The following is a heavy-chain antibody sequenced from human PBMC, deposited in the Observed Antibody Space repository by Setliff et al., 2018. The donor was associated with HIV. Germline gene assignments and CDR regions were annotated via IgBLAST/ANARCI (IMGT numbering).Heavy chain of an antibody. CDR1: GFSFTFYA. V-gene: IGHV3-23*01. CDR3: AREYSSSWYTYYYGMDV. J-gene: IGHJ6*02. D-gene: IGHD6-13*01. CDR2: ISGSGGVT. Sequence: GGSLRLSCAASGFSFTFYALSWVRQTPGKGLEWISGISGSGGVTYYADSVKGRFTISRDNAKNSLYLQMNSLRAEDTAVYYCAREYSSSWYTYYYGMDVWGQGTTVTVSS.